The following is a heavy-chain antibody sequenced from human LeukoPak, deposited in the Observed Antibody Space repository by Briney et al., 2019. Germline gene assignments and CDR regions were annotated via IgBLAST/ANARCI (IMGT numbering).Heavy chain of an antibody. CDR1: GFTFSSSA. D-gene: IGHD3-9*01. J-gene: IGHJ4*02. V-gene: IGHV3-23*01. CDR2: ISNNGGYT. Sequence: GGSLRLSCAASGFTFSSSAMSWVRQAPGKGLEWVSAISNNGGYTYYADSVQGRFTISRDNSKSTLCLQMNSLRAEDTAVYYCATPSHYDILTDSIRADPGWSFDYWGQGTLVTVSS. CDR3: ATPSHYDILTDSIRADPGWSFDY.